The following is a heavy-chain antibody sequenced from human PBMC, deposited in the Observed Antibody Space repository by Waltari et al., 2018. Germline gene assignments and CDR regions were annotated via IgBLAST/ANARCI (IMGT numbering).Heavy chain of an antibody. Sequence: QVQLVQSGAEVKKPGASVKVSCKASGYTFTGYYMQWVRQAPGQGLEWMGRINPNSGGTNYAQKFQGRVTMTRDTSISTAYMELSRLRSDDTAVYYCARGRGSSAKYYYYYGMDVWGQGTTVTVSS. V-gene: IGHV1-2*06. CDR2: INPNSGGT. D-gene: IGHD6-6*01. CDR1: GYTFTGYY. J-gene: IGHJ6*02. CDR3: ARGRGSSAKYYYYYGMDV.